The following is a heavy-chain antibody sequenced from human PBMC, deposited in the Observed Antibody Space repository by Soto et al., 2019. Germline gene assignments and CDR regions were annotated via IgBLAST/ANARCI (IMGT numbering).Heavy chain of an antibody. Sequence: SETLSLTCTVSGGSINSYYWSWIRQPPGKGLEWIGNIYYSGSTNYNPSLRSRVTISVDTSKNQFSLNLSSVTAADTALYYCARGGRGGYSGYDHDYWGQGALVTAPQ. V-gene: IGHV4-59*01. CDR1: GGSINSYY. D-gene: IGHD5-12*01. CDR2: IYYSGST. J-gene: IGHJ4*02. CDR3: ARGGRGGYSGYDHDY.